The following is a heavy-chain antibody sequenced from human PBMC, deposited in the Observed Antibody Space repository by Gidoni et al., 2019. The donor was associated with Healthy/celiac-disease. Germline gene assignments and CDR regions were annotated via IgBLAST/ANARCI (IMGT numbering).Heavy chain of an antibody. CDR1: GGSISSSSYY. D-gene: IGHD6-19*01. CDR3: ARHIGVAVFDNPDCIAVAGCGWFDP. CDR2: IYYSGST. V-gene: IGHV4-39*01. J-gene: IGHJ5*02. Sequence: QLQLQESGPGLVKPSETLSLTCTVSGGSISSSSYYWGWIRQPPGKGLEWIGSIYYSGSTYYNPSLKSRVTISVDTSKNQFSLKLSSVNAADTAVYYCARHIGVAVFDNPDCIAVAGCGWFDPWGQGTLVTVSS.